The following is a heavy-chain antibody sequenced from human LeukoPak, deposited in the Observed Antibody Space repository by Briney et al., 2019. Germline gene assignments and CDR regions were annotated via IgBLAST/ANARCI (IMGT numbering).Heavy chain of an antibody. CDR1: GGSISSYY. Sequence: SETLSLTCTASGGSISSYYWSWIRQPAGKGLEWIWRIYTSGSTNYNPSLMSRVTMSVGTSKNHFSLKLSSVTAANTAVYYCARAGNYDFWSGYYGYYYYMDVWGKGTTVTVSS. J-gene: IGHJ6*03. D-gene: IGHD3-3*01. CDR2: IYTSGST. V-gene: IGHV4-4*07. CDR3: ARAGNYDFWSGYYGYYYYMDV.